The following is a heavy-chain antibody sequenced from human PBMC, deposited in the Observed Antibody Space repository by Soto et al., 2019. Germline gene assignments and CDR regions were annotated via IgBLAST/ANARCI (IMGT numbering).Heavy chain of an antibody. CDR1: GFSLSTSEVG. CDR2: IYWDDDQ. D-gene: IGHD4-17*01. V-gene: IGHV2-5*02. J-gene: IGHJ6*03. CDR3: AHSRPDLMTTLTTYYYYYYMDV. Sequence: ESGPTLVNPTQTLTLTCTFSGFSLSTSEVGVGWIRQPPGKALEWLALIYWDDDQRYSPSLKSRLTITKDTSKNQVVLTMTNMDPVDTGTYYCAHSRPDLMTTLTTYYYYYYMDVWGTGTTVTVSS.